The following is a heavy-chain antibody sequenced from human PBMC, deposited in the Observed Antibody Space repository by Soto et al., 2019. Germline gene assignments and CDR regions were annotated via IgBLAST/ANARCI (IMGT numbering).Heavy chain of an antibody. CDR3: AKDRGALRWSEEHYSFDY. V-gene: IGHV3-30*18. J-gene: IGHJ4*02. CDR2: ILYDGSKK. D-gene: IGHD4-17*01. Sequence: AGGSLRLSCAASGFTFSSYGMHWVRQAPGKGLEWVAVILYDGSKKYYADSMKGRFTISRDNSKNTLYLQMNSLRAEDTALYYCAKDRGALRWSEEHYSFDYWGQGTLVTVSS. CDR1: GFTFSSYG.